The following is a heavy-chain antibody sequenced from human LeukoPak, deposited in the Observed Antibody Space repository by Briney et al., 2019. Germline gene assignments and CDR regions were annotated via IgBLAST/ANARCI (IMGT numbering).Heavy chain of an antibody. J-gene: IGHJ3*02. Sequence: PGGSLRLSCAASGFTFSSHWMRWVRQAPGKGLLWISLMNSDGSATTYADSVKGRFTISRDNAKNTLYLQMDSLRAEDTAVYYCTRGSVVAPIAASDIWGQGTMVTVSS. D-gene: IGHD2-21*02. CDR3: TRGSVVAPIAASDI. V-gene: IGHV3-74*01. CDR1: GFTFSSHW. CDR2: MNSDGSAT.